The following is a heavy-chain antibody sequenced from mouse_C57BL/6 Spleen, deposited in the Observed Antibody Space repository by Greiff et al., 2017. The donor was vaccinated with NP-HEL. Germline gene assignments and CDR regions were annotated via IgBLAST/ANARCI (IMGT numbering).Heavy chain of an antibody. CDR1: GYSITSGYY. CDR3: ARGGYFDV. J-gene: IGHJ1*03. CDR2: ISYDGSN. Sequence: EVKLLESGPGLVKPSQSLSLTCSVTGYSITSGYYWNWIRQFPGNQLEWMGYISYDGSNNYNPSLKNRISITRDTSKNQFFLKLNSVTTEDTATYYCARGGYFDVWGTGTTVTVSS. V-gene: IGHV3-6*01.